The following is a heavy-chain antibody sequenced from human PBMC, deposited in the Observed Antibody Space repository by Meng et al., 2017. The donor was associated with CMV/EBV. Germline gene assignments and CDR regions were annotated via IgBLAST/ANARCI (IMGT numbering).Heavy chain of an antibody. CDR2: INPSGGST. J-gene: IGHJ4*02. CDR1: GYTFTNYY. Sequence: ASVKVSCKASGYTFTNYYMHWVRQAPGQGLEWMGIINPSGGSTSYAQKFQGRVTMTRDTSTSTVYMELSSLRSEDTAAYYCARVFIGYFDYWGQGTLVTVSS. CDR3: ARVFIGYFDY. V-gene: IGHV1-46*01.